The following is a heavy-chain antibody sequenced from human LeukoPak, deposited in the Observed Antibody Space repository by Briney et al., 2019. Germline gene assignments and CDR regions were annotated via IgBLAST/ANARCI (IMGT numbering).Heavy chain of an antibody. CDR2: IFHTGST. V-gene: IGHV4-4*02. CDR1: GFNFSSFVM. J-gene: IGHJ3*02. CDR3: ARGDYYDILTGATEAFDI. D-gene: IGHD3-9*01. Sequence: GSLRLSCAASGFNFSSFVMSWVRQAPGKGLEWIGSIFHTGSTYFNLSLKSRVTISVDTSKNQFSLRLTSVTAADTAVYYCARGDYYDILTGATEAFDIWGQGTMVTVSS.